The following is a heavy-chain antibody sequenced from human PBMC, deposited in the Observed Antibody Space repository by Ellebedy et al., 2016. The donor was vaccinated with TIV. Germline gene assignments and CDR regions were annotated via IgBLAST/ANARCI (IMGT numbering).Heavy chain of an antibody. J-gene: IGHJ4*02. CDR2: IITVLGIA. Sequence: AASVKVSCKASGGTFSSYAISWVRQAPGQGLEWMGRIITVLGIANYAQKFQGRVTITADKSTSTAYMEMSSLRSEDTAVYYCARDRQYYYDSSGWGFDYWGQGTLVTVSS. D-gene: IGHD3-22*01. V-gene: IGHV1-69*04. CDR3: ARDRQYYYDSSGWGFDY. CDR1: GGTFSSYA.